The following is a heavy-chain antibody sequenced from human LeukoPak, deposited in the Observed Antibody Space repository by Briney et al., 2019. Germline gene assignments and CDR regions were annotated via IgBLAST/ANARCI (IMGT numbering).Heavy chain of an antibody. V-gene: IGHV3-21*01. CDR2: IAGSSGYI. J-gene: IGHJ4*01. CDR3: ARDRGAYCGGDCYLGFDY. CDR1: GFTFSSYT. D-gene: IGHD2-21*02. Sequence: PGGSLRLSCAASGFTFSSYTMNWVRQAPGKGLEWVSSIAGSSGYISYADSVKGRFTISRDNAKKSLYLEMTSLTAEDTAVYYCARDRGAYCGGDCYLGFDYWGRGTLVTVSS.